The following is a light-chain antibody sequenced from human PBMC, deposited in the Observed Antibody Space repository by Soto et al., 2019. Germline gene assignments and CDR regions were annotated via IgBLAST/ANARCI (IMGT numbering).Light chain of an antibody. CDR2: EVS. CDR3: CSYAGSSTPLS. J-gene: IGLJ1*01. V-gene: IGLV2-23*02. Sequence: CAMAEPASGVGLPGQPIIISCTGTSSDVGSYNLVSWYQQHPGKAPKLMIYEVSKRPSGVSNRFSGSKSGNTASLTISGLQAEDEADYSCCSYAGSSTPLSFGTGTKVTVL. CDR1: SSDVGSYNL.